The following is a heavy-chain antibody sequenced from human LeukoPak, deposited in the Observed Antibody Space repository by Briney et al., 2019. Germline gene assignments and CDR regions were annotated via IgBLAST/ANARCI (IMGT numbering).Heavy chain of an antibody. CDR1: GFTFSSYG. Sequence: GGSLRLSCAASGFTFSSYGMHWVRQAPGKGLEWVAVICYDGSNKYYVDSVKGRFTISRDNSKNTLYLQMNSLRAEDTAVYYCARDQIAGYSSGRLSYYGMDVWGQGTTVTVSS. CDR3: ARDQIAGYSSGRLSYYGMDV. V-gene: IGHV3-33*01. J-gene: IGHJ6*02. D-gene: IGHD6-19*01. CDR2: ICYDGSNK.